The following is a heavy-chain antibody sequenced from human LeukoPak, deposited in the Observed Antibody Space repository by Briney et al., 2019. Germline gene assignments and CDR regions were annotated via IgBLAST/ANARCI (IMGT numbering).Heavy chain of an antibody. V-gene: IGHV3-21*01. CDR1: GFTFSSYS. Sequence: GGSLRLSCAASGFTFSSYSMNWVRQAPGKALEWVSSISSSSSYIYYADSVKGRFTISRDNAKNSLYLQMNSLRAEDTAVYYCSYYDSSGYSSAWGQGTLVTVSS. CDR3: SYYDSSGYSSA. CDR2: ISSSSSYI. D-gene: IGHD3-22*01. J-gene: IGHJ5*02.